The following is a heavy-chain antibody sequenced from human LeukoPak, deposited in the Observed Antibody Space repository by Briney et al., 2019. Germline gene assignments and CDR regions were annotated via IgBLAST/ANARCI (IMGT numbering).Heavy chain of an antibody. Sequence: PSETLSLTCAVYGGSFSGYYWSWIRQPPGKGLEWIGEINHSGSTNYNPSLKSRVTISVDTSKNQFSLKLSSVTAADTAVYYCATNRPVQLERGYYMDVWGKGITVTVSS. V-gene: IGHV4-34*01. D-gene: IGHD1-1*01. CDR1: GGSFSGYY. CDR3: ATNRPVQLERGYYMDV. CDR2: INHSGST. J-gene: IGHJ6*03.